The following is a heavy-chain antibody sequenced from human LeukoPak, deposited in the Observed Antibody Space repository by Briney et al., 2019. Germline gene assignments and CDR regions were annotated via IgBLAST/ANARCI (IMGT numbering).Heavy chain of an antibody. V-gene: IGHV1-2*02. J-gene: IGHJ5*02. CDR1: GYTFTSHY. CDR2: INPTSGGT. D-gene: IGHD5-12*01. Sequence: ASVKVSCKASGYTFTSHYLHWVRQAPGQGLEWMGWINPTSGGTSYLQKFQGRVVMTRDTSIGTVYMELSSLTSGDTAVYFCARSRSFSGYGAFGPWGQGTLVTVSS. CDR3: ARSRSFSGYGAFGP.